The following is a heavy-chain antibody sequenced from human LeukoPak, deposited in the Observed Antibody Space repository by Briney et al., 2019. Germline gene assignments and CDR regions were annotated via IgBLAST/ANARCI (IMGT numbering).Heavy chain of an antibody. CDR2: IKEDGSEK. J-gene: IGHJ2*01. D-gene: IGHD4-17*01. CDR3: ARDLRAGGTWSYGVYFDL. CDR1: GFTFSTYW. V-gene: IGHV3-7*01. Sequence: GGSLRLSCAASGFTFSTYWMNWFRQTPGKGLEWVANIKEDGSEKNYVDSVKGRFTISRDNAKNSVYLLLNSLTPEDTAVYYCARDLRAGGTWSYGVYFDLWGRGTLVTVSS.